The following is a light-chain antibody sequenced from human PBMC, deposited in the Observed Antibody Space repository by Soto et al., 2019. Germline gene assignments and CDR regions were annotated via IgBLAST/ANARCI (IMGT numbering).Light chain of an antibody. Sequence: EILRTQSPATLSLSPGETATLSWKASQSVCTKLAWYKQKPGQAPRLLINGASTRATGVPARFSGWGSGTEFTLTISSLQPEDFEVYYCQQYGISHITFGQGTRLEI. V-gene: IGKV3-15*01. CDR1: QSVCTK. CDR2: GAS. CDR3: QQYGISHIT. J-gene: IGKJ5*01.